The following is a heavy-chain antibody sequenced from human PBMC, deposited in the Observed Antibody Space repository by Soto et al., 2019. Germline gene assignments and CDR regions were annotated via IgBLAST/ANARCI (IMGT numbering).Heavy chain of an antibody. CDR3: ARVVATVAGTYGMDV. D-gene: IGHD6-19*01. CDR2: ISAYNGNT. CDR1: GYTFTSYV. Sequence: ASVKVSCKASGYTFTSYVISWVRQAPGQGLEWMGWISAYNGNTNFAQKLQGRVTMTTDTSTSIAYMELRSLRSDDTAVYYCARVVATVAGTYGMDVWGQGTTVTVSS. V-gene: IGHV1-18*01. J-gene: IGHJ6*02.